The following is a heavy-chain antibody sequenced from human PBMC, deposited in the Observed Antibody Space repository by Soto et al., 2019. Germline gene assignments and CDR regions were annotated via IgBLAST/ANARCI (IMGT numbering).Heavy chain of an antibody. V-gene: IGHV4-39*01. Sequence: PSETLSLTFTVSGGSINSADYYWGWIRQPPGKGLEWIGNIYYSGRTDYNPSLKSRVTTSVDTTKNQFSLKLSSVTAADTAVYYCVRQSSYVSGSYYDYWGQGTLVTVSS. D-gene: IGHD3-10*01. CDR2: IYYSGRT. J-gene: IGHJ4*02. CDR3: VRQSSYVSGSYYDY. CDR1: GGSINSADYY.